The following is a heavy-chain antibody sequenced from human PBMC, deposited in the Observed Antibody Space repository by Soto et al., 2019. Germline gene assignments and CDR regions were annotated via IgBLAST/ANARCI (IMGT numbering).Heavy chain of an antibody. D-gene: IGHD6-19*01. Sequence: SETLSLTCTVSGGSISSYYWSWIRQPPGKGLEWIGYIYYSGSTNYNPSLKSRVTISVDTSKNQFSPKLSSVTAADTAVYYCARDLLVSSGWYFDYWGQGTLVTVSS. CDR3: ARDLLVSSGWYFDY. CDR2: IYYSGST. V-gene: IGHV4-59*01. CDR1: GGSISSYY. J-gene: IGHJ4*02.